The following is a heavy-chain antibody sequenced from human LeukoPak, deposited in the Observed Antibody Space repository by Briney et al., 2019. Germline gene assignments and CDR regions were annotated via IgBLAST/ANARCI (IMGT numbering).Heavy chain of an antibody. D-gene: IGHD3-22*01. CDR3: ARGDSSVDY. CDR2: IIPILGIA. Sequence: SVKVSCKASGGTFSSYAISWVRQAPGQGLEWMGRIIPILGIANYAQKFQGRVTITADKSTSTAYLELSSLRSEDTAVYYCARGDSSVDYWGQGTLVTVSS. J-gene: IGHJ4*02. CDR1: GGTFSSYA. V-gene: IGHV1-69*04.